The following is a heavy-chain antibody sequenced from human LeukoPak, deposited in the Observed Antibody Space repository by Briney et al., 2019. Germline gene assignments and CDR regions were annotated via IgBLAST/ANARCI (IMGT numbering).Heavy chain of an antibody. CDR1: GYTFTSYY. CDR2: INPSGGST. CDR3: ARAASSSGRRLDY. Sequence: ASVKVSCKASGYTFTSYYMHWMRQAPGQGLQWMGIINPSGGSTNYAQKFQGRVTMTRDTSTSTVYMELSSLRSEDTAVYYCARAASSSGRRLDYWGQGTLVTVSS. J-gene: IGHJ4*02. D-gene: IGHD3-10*01. V-gene: IGHV1-46*01.